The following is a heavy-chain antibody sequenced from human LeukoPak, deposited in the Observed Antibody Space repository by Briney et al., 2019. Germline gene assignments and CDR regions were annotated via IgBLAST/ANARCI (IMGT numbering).Heavy chain of an antibody. D-gene: IGHD4-23*01. V-gene: IGHV1-69*05. Sequence: SVKVSCKASGGTFSSYAISWVRQAPGQGLEWMGGIIPIFGTANYAQKFQGRVTITTDESTSTAYMELSSLRSEDTAVYYCASRSLGDYGGNSVWFDPWGQGALVTVSS. CDR3: ASRSLGDYGGNSVWFDP. CDR1: GGTFSSYA. J-gene: IGHJ5*02. CDR2: IIPIFGTA.